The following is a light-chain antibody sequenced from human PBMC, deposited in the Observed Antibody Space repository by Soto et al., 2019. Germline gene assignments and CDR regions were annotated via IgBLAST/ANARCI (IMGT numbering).Light chain of an antibody. V-gene: IGKV1-6*01. J-gene: IGKJ1*01. CDR2: GAS. CDR3: LQDFSYPRT. Sequence: AVQLTQSPSSLSASVGYRVTITCRASQGIRTDLGWYQQSPGKAPKVLIVGASTLQSGVPSRFSGSGSGTDFTLTISSLQPEDSATYYCLQDFSYPRTFGQGTKVEIK. CDR1: QGIRTD.